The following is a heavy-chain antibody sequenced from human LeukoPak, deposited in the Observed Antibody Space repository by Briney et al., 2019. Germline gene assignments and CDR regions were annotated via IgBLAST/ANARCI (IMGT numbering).Heavy chain of an antibody. CDR3: ARDSAPVTGPLDY. D-gene: IGHD6-19*01. J-gene: IGHJ4*02. CDR2: ISYDGGKK. V-gene: IGHV3-30-3*01. Sequence: HSGGSLRLSCAASGFTFSSYWMNWARQAPGKGLEWMAVISYDGGKKYYADSVKGRFTISRDNSKNTLYLQMNSLRGEDTAVFYCARDSAPVTGPLDYWGQGTLVTVSS. CDR1: GFTFSSYW.